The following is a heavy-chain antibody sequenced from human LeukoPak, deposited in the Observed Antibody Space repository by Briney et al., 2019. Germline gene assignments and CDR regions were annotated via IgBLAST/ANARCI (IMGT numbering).Heavy chain of an antibody. CDR2: IYYSGST. V-gene: IGHV4-61*01. J-gene: IGHJ6*02. CDR3: ARVGPPYYYYGMDV. CDR1: GGSISSSSYY. Sequence: PSETLSLTCTVSGGSISSSSYYWSWIRQPPGKGLEWIGYIYYSGSTNYNPSLKSRVTISVDTSKNQFSLKLSSVTAADTAVYYCARVGPPYYYYGMDVWGQGTTVTVSS.